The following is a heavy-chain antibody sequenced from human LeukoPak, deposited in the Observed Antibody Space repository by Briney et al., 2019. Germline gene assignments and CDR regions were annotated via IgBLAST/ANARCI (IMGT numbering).Heavy chain of an antibody. Sequence: ASVKVSCKASGYTFTSYGISWVRQAPGQGLEWMGWISAYNGNTNYAQKLQGRVTMTTDTSTSTAYMELRSLRSDDTAVYYCARVPGIAAAGQYYYYYGMDVWGQGTTVTVSS. CDR3: ARVPGIAAAGQYYYYYGMDV. CDR1: GYTFTSYG. V-gene: IGHV1-18*01. CDR2: ISAYNGNT. J-gene: IGHJ6*02. D-gene: IGHD6-13*01.